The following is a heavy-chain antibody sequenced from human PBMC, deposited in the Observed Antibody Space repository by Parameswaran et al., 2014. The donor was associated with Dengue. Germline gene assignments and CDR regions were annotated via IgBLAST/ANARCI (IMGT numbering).Heavy chain of an antibody. J-gene: IGHJ3*02. CDR2: ISAYNGNT. CDR3: ARGPRTAMVDFDI. D-gene: IGHD5-18*01. Sequence: WVRQAPGQGLEWMGWISAYNGNTNYAQKLQGRVTMTTDTSTSTAYMELRSLRSDDTAVYYCARGPRTAMVDFDIWGQGTMVTVSS. V-gene: IGHV1-18*01.